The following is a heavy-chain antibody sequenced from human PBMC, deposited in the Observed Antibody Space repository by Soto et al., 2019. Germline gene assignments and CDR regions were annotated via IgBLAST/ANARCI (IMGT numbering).Heavy chain of an antibody. D-gene: IGHD4-17*01. CDR2: ISYDGSNK. CDR1: GFTFSSYA. Sequence: GGSLRLSCAASGFTFSSYAMHWVRQAPGKGLEWVAVISYDGSNKYYADSVKGRFTISRDNSKNTLYLQMNSLRAEDTAVYYCARDLDTTVVTPTEYFQQWGQGTLVTVSS. J-gene: IGHJ1*01. CDR3: ARDLDTTVVTPTEYFQQ. V-gene: IGHV3-30-3*01.